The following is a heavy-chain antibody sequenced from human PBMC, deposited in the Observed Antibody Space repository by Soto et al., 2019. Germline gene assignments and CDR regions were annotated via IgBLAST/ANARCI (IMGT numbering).Heavy chain of an antibody. Sequence: GGSLRLSCAASGFTFSSYGMHWVRQAPGKGLEWVAVISYDGSNKYYADSVKGRFTISRDNSKNTLYLQMNSLRAEDTAVYYCAKVLKTAMAAGILYYYYGMDVWGQGTTVTVSS. CDR1: GFTFSSYG. V-gene: IGHV3-30*18. CDR3: AKVLKTAMAAGILYYYYGMDV. D-gene: IGHD6-13*01. CDR2: ISYDGSNK. J-gene: IGHJ6*02.